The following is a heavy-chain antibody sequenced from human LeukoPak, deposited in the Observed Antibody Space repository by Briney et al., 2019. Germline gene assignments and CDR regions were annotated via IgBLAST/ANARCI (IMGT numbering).Heavy chain of an antibody. V-gene: IGHV3-74*01. D-gene: IGHD2-2*01. Sequence: GGSLRLSCAASGFTFSSYWMHWVRQAPGKGLVWVSRINSDGSSTSYADSVKGRFTISRDNAKNTLYLQMDSLRAEDTAVYYCARGVGYCSSTSCYWWFDPWGQGTLVTVSS. CDR2: INSDGSST. CDR1: GFTFSSYW. J-gene: IGHJ5*02. CDR3: ARGVGYCSSTSCYWWFDP.